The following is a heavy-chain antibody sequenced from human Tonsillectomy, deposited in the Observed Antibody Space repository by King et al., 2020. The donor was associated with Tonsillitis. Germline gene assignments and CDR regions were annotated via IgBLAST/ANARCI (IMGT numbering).Heavy chain of an antibody. CDR2: INPNSGGT. V-gene: IGHV1-2*02. J-gene: IGHJ4*02. Sequence: QLVQSGAEVKKPGASVKVSCKASGYTFTGYYMHWVRQAPGQGLEWLGWINPNSGGTNYEQKFQGRVTMTRDTSISTAYMELSRLRSDDTAVYYCARDSELWFGENYYWGQGTLVTVSS. D-gene: IGHD3-10*01. CDR1: GYTFTGYY. CDR3: ARDSELWFGENYY.